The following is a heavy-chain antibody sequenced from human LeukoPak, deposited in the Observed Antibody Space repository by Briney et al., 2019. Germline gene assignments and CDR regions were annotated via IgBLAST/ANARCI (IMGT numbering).Heavy chain of an antibody. V-gene: IGHV3-43*02. CDR3: AKSIAAAGYYYYGMDV. CDR1: GFPFDDYA. J-gene: IGHJ6*02. CDR2: ISEDGGST. D-gene: IGHD6-13*01. Sequence: GGSLRLSCAASGFPFDDYAMHWVRQTPGKGLEWVSFISEDGGSTYYADSVKGRFTISRDNSNNSLYLQMNSLRLEDTALYYCAKSIAAAGYYYYGMDVWGQGTTVTVSS.